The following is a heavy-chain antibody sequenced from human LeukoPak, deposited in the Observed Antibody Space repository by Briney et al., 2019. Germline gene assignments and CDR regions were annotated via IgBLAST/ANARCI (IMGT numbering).Heavy chain of an antibody. CDR2: ISGGSSTI. CDR1: GFTLSSYS. J-gene: IGHJ4*02. Sequence: GGSLRLSCAASGFTLSSYSMNWVRQAPGKGLEWVSYISGGSSTIYNADSVKGRFTISRDNSKNTLYLQMNSLRAEDTAVYYCARSFYGDYRFDYWGQGTLVTVSS. V-gene: IGHV3-48*01. CDR3: ARSFYGDYRFDY. D-gene: IGHD4-17*01.